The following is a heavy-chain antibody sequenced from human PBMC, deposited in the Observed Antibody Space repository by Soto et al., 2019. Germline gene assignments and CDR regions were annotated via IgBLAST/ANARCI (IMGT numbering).Heavy chain of an antibody. J-gene: IGHJ6*02. V-gene: IGHV5-51*01. CDR1: GYSFTSYW. CDR3: ARHTSATAIVKGGMDV. D-gene: IGHD2-15*01. CDR2: IYPGDSDT. Sequence: CKGSGYSFTSYWIGWVRQMPGKGLEWMGIIYPGDSDTRYSPSFQGHVTISADKSISTAYLQWSSLKASDTAMYYCARHTSATAIVKGGMDVWGQGTTVTVSS.